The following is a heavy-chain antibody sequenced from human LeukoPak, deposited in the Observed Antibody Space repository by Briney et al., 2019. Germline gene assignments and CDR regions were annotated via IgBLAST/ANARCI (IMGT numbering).Heavy chain of an antibody. Sequence: GASVKVSCKASGYTFTSYGISWVRQAPGQGLEWMGWISAYNGNTNYAQKLQGRVTMTTDTSTSTAYMELRSLRSDDTAVYYCARDPSQPHIAAPFFDYWGQGTLVTVSS. CDR1: GYTFTSYG. CDR2: ISAYNGNT. CDR3: ARDPSQPHIAAPFFDY. V-gene: IGHV1-18*01. J-gene: IGHJ4*02. D-gene: IGHD6-25*01.